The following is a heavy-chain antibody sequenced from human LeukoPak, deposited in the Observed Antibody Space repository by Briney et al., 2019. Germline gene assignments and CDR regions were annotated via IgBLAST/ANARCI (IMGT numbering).Heavy chain of an antibody. Sequence: PSETLSLTCTVSGVSISSYYWSWIRQPPGKGLEWIGYIYYSGSTNYNPSLKSRVAMSVDTSKNQISLKLSSVTAADTAVYYCASGGGSYYHWGQGTLVTVSS. J-gene: IGHJ5*02. CDR3: ASGGGSYYH. CDR2: IYYSGST. D-gene: IGHD1-26*01. V-gene: IGHV4-59*12. CDR1: GVSISSYY.